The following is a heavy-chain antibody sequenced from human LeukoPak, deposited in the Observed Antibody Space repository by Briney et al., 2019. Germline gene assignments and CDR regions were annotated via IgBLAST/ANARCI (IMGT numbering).Heavy chain of an antibody. Sequence: GGSLRLSCAASGFTFSSYAMSWVRQAPGKGLEWVSSFSGSGGSTYYADSVKGRFTISRDNSKNTLYLQMNSLRAEDTAVYYCAKDLDLGLPSNSRPFYYYYYMDVWGKGTTVTVSS. D-gene: IGHD4-23*01. CDR1: GFTFSSYA. V-gene: IGHV3-23*01. CDR3: AKDLDLGLPSNSRPFYYYYYMDV. CDR2: FSGSGGST. J-gene: IGHJ6*03.